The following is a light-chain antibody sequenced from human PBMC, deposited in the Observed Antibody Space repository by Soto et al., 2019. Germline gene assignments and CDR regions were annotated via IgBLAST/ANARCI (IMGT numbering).Light chain of an antibody. CDR3: QQSYITPWT. Sequence: DIQMTQSPSSLSASVGDRVTITCRPSQSISRYLNWYQQKPGKAPKLLIDAASSLQSGVPSRFSGSGSATDFTLTIPSLQPEDFAPYYCQQSYITPWTFGQGAKVDI. J-gene: IGKJ1*01. CDR2: AAS. V-gene: IGKV1-39*01. CDR1: QSISRY.